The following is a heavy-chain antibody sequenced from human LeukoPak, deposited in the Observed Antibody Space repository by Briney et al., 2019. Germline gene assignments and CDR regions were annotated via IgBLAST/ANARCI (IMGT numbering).Heavy chain of an antibody. J-gene: IGHJ6*03. CDR1: GGSISSYY. CDR3: ARENYDFIQGPYYYYMDV. V-gene: IGHV4-59*01. Sequence: PSETLSLTCTVSGGSISSYYWSWIRQPPGKGLEWIGYIYYSGSTNYNPSLKSRVTISVDTSKNQFSLKLSSVTAADTAVYYCARENYDFIQGPYYYYMDVWGKGTTVTVSS. CDR2: IYYSGST. D-gene: IGHD3-3*01.